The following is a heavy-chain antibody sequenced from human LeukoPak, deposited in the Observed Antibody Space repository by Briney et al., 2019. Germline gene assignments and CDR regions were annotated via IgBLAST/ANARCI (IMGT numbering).Heavy chain of an antibody. J-gene: IGHJ2*01. D-gene: IGHD3-10*01. CDR3: ARGELSITMVRGVIWYFDL. CDR2: ISAYNGNT. CDR1: GYTFTSYG. Sequence: ASVKVSCKASGYTFTSYGISWVRQAPGQGLEWMGWISAYNGNTNYAQKLQGRVTMTTDTSTSTAYMELRSLRSDDTAVYYCARGELSITMVRGVIWYFDLWGRGTLVTVSS. V-gene: IGHV1-18*01.